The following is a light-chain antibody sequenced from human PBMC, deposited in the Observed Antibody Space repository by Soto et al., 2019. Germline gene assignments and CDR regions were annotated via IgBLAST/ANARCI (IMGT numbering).Light chain of an antibody. CDR3: QQYGSSP. CDR1: QSVSRSY. CDR2: GAS. Sequence: EIVLTQSPGTLSLSPGERATLSCRASQSVSRSYLAWYQQKPGQAPRLLIYGASSRATGIPDRFSGSGSGTDFTLTISRLEPEDFAVYYCQQYGSSPLGQGTKLEIK. J-gene: IGKJ2*01. V-gene: IGKV3-20*01.